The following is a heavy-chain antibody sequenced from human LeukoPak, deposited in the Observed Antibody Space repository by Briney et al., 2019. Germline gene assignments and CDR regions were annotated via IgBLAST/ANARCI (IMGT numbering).Heavy chain of an antibody. D-gene: IGHD6-19*01. CDR1: GGSIGPFF. V-gene: IGHV4-4*07. J-gene: IGHJ4*02. Sequence: ETLSLTCTISGGSIGPFFWTWIRQSAGKGLECVGRVSASWKSYYNPSLKSRLTLSLDESKNQFTLRLNSVTAADTAVHYCARGLRVAVAGYYFDSWGQGILVTVPS. CDR3: ARGLRVAVAGYYFDS. CDR2: VSASWKS.